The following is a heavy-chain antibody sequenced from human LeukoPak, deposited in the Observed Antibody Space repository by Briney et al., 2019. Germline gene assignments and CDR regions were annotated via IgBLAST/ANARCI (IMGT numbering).Heavy chain of an antibody. J-gene: IGHJ4*02. V-gene: IGHV3-23*01. CDR3: AKIPLPMIVVVITTNVDY. Sequence: GGSLRLSCAASGFTFSSYAMSWVRQAPGKGLEWVSAISGSGSSTYYADSVKGRFTISRDNSKNTLYLQMNSLRAEDTAVYYCAKIPLPMIVVVITTNVDYWGQGTLVTVSS. D-gene: IGHD3-22*01. CDR1: GFTFSSYA. CDR2: ISGSGSST.